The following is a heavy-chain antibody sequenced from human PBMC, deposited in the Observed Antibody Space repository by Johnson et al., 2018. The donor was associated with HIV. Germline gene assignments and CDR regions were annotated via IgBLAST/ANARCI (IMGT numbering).Heavy chain of an antibody. Sequence: VQLVESGGGVVRPGGSLRLSCAVSGFTFDDYGMSWVRQAPGKGLEWVSGINWNGGSTGYADSVKGRFTISRDNAKNTLYLQMNSLRAEDTAVYYCAKGGYCTGCVCYRSVFREDDAFDIWGQGTMVSVSS. CDR3: AKGGYCTGCVCYRSVFREDDAFDI. D-gene: IGHD2-8*02. V-gene: IGHV3-20*04. CDR2: INWNGGST. J-gene: IGHJ3*02. CDR1: GFTFDDYG.